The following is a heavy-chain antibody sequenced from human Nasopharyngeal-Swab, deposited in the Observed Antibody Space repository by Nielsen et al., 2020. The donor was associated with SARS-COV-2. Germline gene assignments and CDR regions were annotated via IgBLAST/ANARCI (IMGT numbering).Heavy chain of an antibody. J-gene: IGHJ3*02. D-gene: IGHD1-26*01. V-gene: IGHV4-34*01. CDR3: ARTVGATPRGAFDI. CDR2: INHSGST. Sequence: SETLSLTCAVYGGSFSGYYWSWIRQPPGKGLEWIGEINHSGSTNYNPSLKSRVTISVDTSKNQFSLKLSSVTAADTAVYYCARTVGATPRGAFDIWGQGTTVTVSS. CDR1: GGSFSGYY.